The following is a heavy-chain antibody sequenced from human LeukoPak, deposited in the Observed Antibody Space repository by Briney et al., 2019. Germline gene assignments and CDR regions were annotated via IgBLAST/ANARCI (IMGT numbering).Heavy chain of an antibody. V-gene: IGHV3-30*02. D-gene: IGHD6-13*01. Sequence: GGSLRLSCAASGFTFSSYGMHWVRQAPGKGLEWVALIQNDGSNKYYADSVKGRFTISRDNSKNTLHLQMNSLRAEDTAVYYCARVSIAAAGTDYWGQGTLVTVSS. CDR1: GFTFSSYG. J-gene: IGHJ4*02. CDR3: ARVSIAAAGTDY. CDR2: IQNDGSNK.